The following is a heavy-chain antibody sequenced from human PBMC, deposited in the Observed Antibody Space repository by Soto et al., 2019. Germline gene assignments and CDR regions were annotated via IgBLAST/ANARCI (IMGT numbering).Heavy chain of an antibody. CDR1: GYTFTSYS. V-gene: IGHV1-3*01. CDR2: INAGNGNT. D-gene: IGHD1-26*01. Sequence: ASVKVSCKASGYTFTSYSMHWVRQAPGQRLEWMGWINAGNGNTKYSQKFQGRVTITRDTSASTAYMELSSLRSEDTAVYYCATPGTLTGGFDPWGRGTLVTVS. J-gene: IGHJ5*02. CDR3: ATPGTLTGGFDP.